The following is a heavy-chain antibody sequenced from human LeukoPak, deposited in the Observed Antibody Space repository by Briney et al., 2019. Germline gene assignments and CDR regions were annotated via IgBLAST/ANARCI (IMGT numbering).Heavy chain of an antibody. CDR2: ISGSGGST. CDR1: GFTVSSNY. CDR3: ARGVVPAAMRYWYFDL. D-gene: IGHD2-2*01. Sequence: AGGSLRLSCAASGFTVSSNYMSWVRQAPGKGLEWVSAISGSGGSTYYADSVKGRFTISRDNSKNTLYLQMNSLRAEDTAVYYCARGVVPAAMRYWYFDLWGRGTLSLSPQ. V-gene: IGHV3-23*01. J-gene: IGHJ2*01.